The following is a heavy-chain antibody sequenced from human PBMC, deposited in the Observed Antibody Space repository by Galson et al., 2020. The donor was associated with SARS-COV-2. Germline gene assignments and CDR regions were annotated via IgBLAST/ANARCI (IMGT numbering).Heavy chain of an antibody. D-gene: IGHD2-15*01. CDR2: IYYSGST. Sequence: ETLSLTCTVSGGSISSGSYYWSWIRQPAGKGLEWIGRIYYSGSTYYNPSLKSRITISVDTSKNQFSLKLSSVTAADTAVYYCARLLDCSGGSCPHNWFDPWGQGTLVTVSS. V-gene: IGHV4-39*01. CDR1: GGSISSGSYY. CDR3: ARLLDCSGGSCPHNWFDP. J-gene: IGHJ5*02.